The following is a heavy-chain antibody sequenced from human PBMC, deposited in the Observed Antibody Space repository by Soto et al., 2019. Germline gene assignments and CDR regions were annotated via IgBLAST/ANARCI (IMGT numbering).Heavy chain of an antibody. J-gene: IGHJ4*02. D-gene: IGHD5-12*01. CDR1: GFTVSSVY. CDR3: SRELGSAGYRGDFDY. CDR2: IYIGGNP. Sequence: EVQLVETGGGLIQPGGSLRLSCAASGFTVSSVYMSWVRQAPGKGLEWVSVIYIGGNPYYADSMKGRFTISRDSAKNTVYLQMNSLRAEYTAVYYCSRELGSAGYRGDFDYWGQGTLVSVSS. V-gene: IGHV3-53*02.